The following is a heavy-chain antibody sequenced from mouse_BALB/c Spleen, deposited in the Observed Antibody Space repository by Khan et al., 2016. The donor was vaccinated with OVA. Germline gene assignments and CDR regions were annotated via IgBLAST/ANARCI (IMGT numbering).Heavy chain of an antibody. J-gene: IGHJ4*01. CDR3: ARGGAAYYRDDGGAMDY. Sequence: QIQLVQSGPELKKPGETVRISCKASGYTFTTAGMQWVQKMPGKGLKWIGWINTHSGVPKYAEDFKGRFAFSLETSANTANLQITNRKNEDTATYFCARGGAAYYRDDGGAMDYWGQGTSVTVSS. V-gene: IGHV9-4*02. CDR2: INTHSGVP. CDR1: GYTFTTAG. D-gene: IGHD2-14*01.